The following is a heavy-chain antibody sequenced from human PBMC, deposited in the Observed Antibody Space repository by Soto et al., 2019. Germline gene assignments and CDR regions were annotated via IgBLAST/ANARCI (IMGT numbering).Heavy chain of an antibody. V-gene: IGHV3-23*01. CDR2: IGVGGDT. Sequence: TGGSLRLSCAASGFTFGSYAMSWVRQAPGKGLEWVSFIGVGGDTYYADSVKGRFTISRDDSKNTLYLQMNSLRADDTAVYSCAKTQGYFDYWGQGTLVTVSS. CDR1: GFTFGSYA. CDR3: AKTQGYFDY. J-gene: IGHJ4*02.